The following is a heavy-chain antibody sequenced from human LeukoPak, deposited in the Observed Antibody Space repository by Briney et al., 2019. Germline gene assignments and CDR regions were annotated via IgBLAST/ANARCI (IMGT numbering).Heavy chain of an antibody. V-gene: IGHV4-4*02. CDR3: ARRFGELYPNYYYGMDV. D-gene: IGHD3-16*01. Sequence: SGTLSLTCAVSGGSISSSNWCIWVRRPPGKGLEWIGEIYRTGSTNYNPSLKSRVTMSVDKSKNQFSLKMSSVTAADTAVYYCARRFGELYPNYYYGMDVWGKGTTVTVSS. CDR1: GGSISSSNW. J-gene: IGHJ6*04. CDR2: IYRTGST.